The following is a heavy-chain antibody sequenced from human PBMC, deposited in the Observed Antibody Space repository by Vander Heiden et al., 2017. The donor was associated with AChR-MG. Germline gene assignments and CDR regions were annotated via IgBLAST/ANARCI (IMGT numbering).Heavy chain of an antibody. Sequence: HVPLHQCGAALLTPPETLSLTCAGFGGSFRNYCGGWIRQPTGGGLEWIGDSKQGGSTNYSPSLKSRVNISMDTSNSQFSLEVTSVTAADTAVYYCARGRRSKPFDYWGQGTLVTVSS. V-gene: IGHV4-34*01. CDR1: GGSFRNYC. CDR3: ARGRRSKPFDY. CDR2: SKQGGST. J-gene: IGHJ4*02. D-gene: IGHD3-10*01.